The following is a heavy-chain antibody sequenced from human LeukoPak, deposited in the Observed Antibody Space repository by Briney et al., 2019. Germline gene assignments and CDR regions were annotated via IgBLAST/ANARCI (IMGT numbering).Heavy chain of an antibody. CDR3: ARWTTVVTPSFDY. V-gene: IGHV3-48*03. CDR2: ISSSGSTI. D-gene: IGHD4-23*01. J-gene: IGHJ4*02. Sequence: PGGSLRLSCAASGFTFSMYEMNWVRQAPGKGLEWVSYISSSGSTIYYADSVKGRFTISRDNAKNSLYLQVNSLRAEDTAVYYCARWTTVVTPSFDYWGQGTLVTVSS. CDR1: GFTFSMYE.